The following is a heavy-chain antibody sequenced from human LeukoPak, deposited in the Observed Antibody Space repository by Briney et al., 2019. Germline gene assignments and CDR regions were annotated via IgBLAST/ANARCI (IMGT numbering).Heavy chain of an antibody. CDR2: IRYGGSN. Sequence: PGGSLRLSCAASGFTFSTYGMHWVRQAPGKGLGWVAFIRYGGSNNYADSVKGRFTISRDNAKNSLFLQMNSLRAEDTAVYYCARGNKYTYCAGDCYSDYWGQGTLVTVSS. CDR1: GFTFSTYG. V-gene: IGHV3-30*02. J-gene: IGHJ4*02. CDR3: ARGNKYTYCAGDCYSDY. D-gene: IGHD2-21*02.